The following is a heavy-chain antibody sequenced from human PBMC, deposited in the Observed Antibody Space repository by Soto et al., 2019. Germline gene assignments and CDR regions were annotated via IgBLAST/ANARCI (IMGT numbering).Heavy chain of an antibody. CDR3: AREGGGSWPTFDY. CDR2: IYYSGST. D-gene: IGHD2-15*01. Sequence: SETLSLTCTVSGGSISSYYWSWIRQPPGKGLEWIGYIYYSGSTNYNPSLKSRVTISVDTSKNQFSLKLSSVTAADTAVYYCAREGGGSWPTFDYWGQGTLVTVS. CDR1: GGSISSYY. V-gene: IGHV4-59*01. J-gene: IGHJ4*02.